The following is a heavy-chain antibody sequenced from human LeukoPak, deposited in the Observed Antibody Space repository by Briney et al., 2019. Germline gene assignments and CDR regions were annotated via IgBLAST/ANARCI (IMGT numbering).Heavy chain of an antibody. CDR1: GFIFDDYG. V-gene: IGHV3-20*04. J-gene: IGHJ4*02. CDR2: INWNGGST. D-gene: IGHD5-18*01. CDR3: ARTPTLYSYGYIYFDY. Sequence: PGGSLRLSCAASGFIFDDYGMSWVRQAPGKGLEWVSGINWNGGSTGYADSVKGRFTISRDNAKNSLYLQMNSLRAEDTALYYCARTPTLYSYGYIYFDYWGQGTLVTVSS.